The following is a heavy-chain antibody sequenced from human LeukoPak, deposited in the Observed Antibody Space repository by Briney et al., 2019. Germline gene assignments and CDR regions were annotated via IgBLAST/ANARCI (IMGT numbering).Heavy chain of an antibody. CDR1: GFTVSSNY. V-gene: IGHV3-66*02. Sequence: GSLRLSCAASGFTVSSNYMSWVRQAPGKGLEWVSVIYSVGSTYYADSVKGRFTISRDNSKNTLYLQMNSLRAEDTAVYYCATNYDSSGYSFDYWGQGTLVTVSS. D-gene: IGHD3-22*01. J-gene: IGHJ4*02. CDR3: ATNYDSSGYSFDY. CDR2: IYSVGST.